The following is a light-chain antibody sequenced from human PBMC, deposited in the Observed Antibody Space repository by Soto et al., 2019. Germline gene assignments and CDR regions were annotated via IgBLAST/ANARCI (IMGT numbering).Light chain of an antibody. CDR2: DAP. V-gene: IGKV3-11*01. CDR1: QSVSSY. CDR3: QQRSNWPLT. Sequence: EIVLTQSPATLSLSPGERATLSCRASQSVSSYLAWYQQKPGQAPRLLIYDAPNRATGIPARFSGSGSGTDFTLIISSLEPEDFAVYYCQQRSNWPLTFGPGTKVDIK. J-gene: IGKJ3*01.